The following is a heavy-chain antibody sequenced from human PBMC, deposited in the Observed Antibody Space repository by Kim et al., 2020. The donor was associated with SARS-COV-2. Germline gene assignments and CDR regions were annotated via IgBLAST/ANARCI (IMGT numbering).Heavy chain of an antibody. D-gene: IGHD3-10*01. V-gene: IGHV3-33*05. Sequence: GGSLRLSCAASGFTFSSYGMHWVRQAPGKGLEWVAVISYDGSNKYYADSVKGRFTISRDNSKNTLYLQMNSLRAEDTAVYYCARDSSVRGLDYWGQGTLVTVSS. CDR1: GFTFSSYG. J-gene: IGHJ4*02. CDR2: ISYDGSNK. CDR3: ARDSSVRGLDY.